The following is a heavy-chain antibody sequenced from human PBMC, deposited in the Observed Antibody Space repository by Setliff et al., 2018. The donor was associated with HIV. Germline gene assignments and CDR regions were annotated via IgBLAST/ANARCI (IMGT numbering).Heavy chain of an antibody. J-gene: IGHJ4*02. Sequence: PGGSLRLSCAASGFGFSGYFMNWVRQAPGKGLEWVSYISSSGNAIYYADSVKGRFTISRDNAKKSVYLQMNSLRAEDTAVYYCARGYYDSSGYYPWLLWGQGTLVTVSS. CDR2: ISSSGNAI. V-gene: IGHV3-21*05. D-gene: IGHD3-22*01. CDR1: GFGFSGYF. CDR3: ARGYYDSSGYYPWLL.